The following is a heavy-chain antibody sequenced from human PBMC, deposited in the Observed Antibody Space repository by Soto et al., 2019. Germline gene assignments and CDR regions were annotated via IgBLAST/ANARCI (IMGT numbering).Heavy chain of an antibody. CDR1: GFSLSTSGVG. CDR3: AHNIAHRIIDY. V-gene: IGHV2-5*02. J-gene: IGHJ4*02. D-gene: IGHD3-16*01. Sequence: QITLKESGPPLVKPTQTLTLTCTFSGFSLSTSGVGVGWIRQPPGKALEWLALIYWDDDKRYSPSLKSRLTLTKEASKHPVVLTPTNMDPVNTATYYCAHNIAHRIIDYWGQGTLVTVSS. CDR2: IYWDDDK.